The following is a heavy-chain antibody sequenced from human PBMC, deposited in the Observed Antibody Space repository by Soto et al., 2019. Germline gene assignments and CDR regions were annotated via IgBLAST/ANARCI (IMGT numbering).Heavy chain of an antibody. D-gene: IGHD2-2*01. CDR2: ISGNGGST. Sequence: GGSLRLSCAASGFTFSNYAMSWVRQAPGKGLEWVSTISGNGGSTYYADSVKDRFTISRDNSKNMLFLQINSLRDDDSAVYYWAKRPAPIITFDYWGQGTPVNVSS. CDR1: GFTFSNYA. CDR3: AKRPAPIITFDY. J-gene: IGHJ4*02. V-gene: IGHV3-23*01.